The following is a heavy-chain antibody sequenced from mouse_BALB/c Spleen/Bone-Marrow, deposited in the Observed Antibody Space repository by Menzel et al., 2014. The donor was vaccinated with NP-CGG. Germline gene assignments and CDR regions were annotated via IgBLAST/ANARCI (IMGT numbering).Heavy chain of an antibody. Sequence: EVQLVESGGGLVQPGGSLKLSCAASGFTFSSYTVSWVRQTPEKRLEWVAYISNGGGSTYYPDTVKGRFTISRDNAKNTLYLQMSSLKSEDTAMYYCAGQLGLRWAMDYWGQGTSVTVSS. CDR3: AGQLGLRWAMDY. V-gene: IGHV5-12-2*01. CDR1: GFTFSSYT. D-gene: IGHD3-1*01. CDR2: ISNGGGST. J-gene: IGHJ4*01.